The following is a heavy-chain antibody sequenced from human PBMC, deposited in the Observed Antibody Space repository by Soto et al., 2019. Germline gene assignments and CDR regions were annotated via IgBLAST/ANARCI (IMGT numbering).Heavy chain of an antibody. V-gene: IGHV3-30*18. CDR3: AKEMATGVYFDY. CDR2: ISYDGSNK. D-gene: IGHD5-12*01. J-gene: IGHJ4*02. CDR1: GFTFSSYG. Sequence: GGSLRLSCAASGFTFSSYGMHWVRQAPGKGLEWVAVISYDGSNKYYADSVKGRFTISRDNSKNTLYLQMNSLRAEDTAVYYCAKEMATGVYFDYWGQGTLVTVSS.